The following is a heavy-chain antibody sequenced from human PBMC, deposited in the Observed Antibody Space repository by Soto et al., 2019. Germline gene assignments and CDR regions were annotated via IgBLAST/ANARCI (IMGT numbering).Heavy chain of an antibody. CDR3: ARARLDTPALDY. CDR1: GFTFSIYA. J-gene: IGHJ4*02. V-gene: IGHV3-30*09. Sequence: QVQLVESGGGVVQPGRSLRLSCAASGFTFSIYAMHWVRQAPGKGLEWVAVISYDGNNKYYADSVKGRFAISRDNSRNTLYLQMNSLRAEDTAVYYCARARLDTPALDYWGQGTLVTVS. CDR2: ISYDGNNK. D-gene: IGHD2-2*01.